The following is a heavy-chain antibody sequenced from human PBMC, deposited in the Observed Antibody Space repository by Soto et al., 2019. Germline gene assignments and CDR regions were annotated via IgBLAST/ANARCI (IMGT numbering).Heavy chain of an antibody. J-gene: IGHJ4*02. Sequence: SSETLSLTCAVYGGSLSGYYWSWIRQPPGKGLEWIGEINHSGSTNYNPSLKSRVTISVDTSKNQFSLKLSSVTAADTAVYYCAFNFDYWGQGTLVTVSS. V-gene: IGHV4-34*01. CDR2: INHSGST. CDR3: AFNFDY. CDR1: GGSLSGYY.